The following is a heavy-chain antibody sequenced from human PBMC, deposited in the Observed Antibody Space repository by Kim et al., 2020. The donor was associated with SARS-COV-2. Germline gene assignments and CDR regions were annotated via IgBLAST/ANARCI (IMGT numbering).Heavy chain of an antibody. Sequence: TNYTPSLKRRVTIPGDTSKTQFSRKLSSVTAADTAVYYCARFGGYSGYDPWGQGTLVTVSS. V-gene: IGHV4-34*01. D-gene: IGHD5-12*01. CDR2: T. J-gene: IGHJ5*02. CDR3: ARFGGYSGYDP.